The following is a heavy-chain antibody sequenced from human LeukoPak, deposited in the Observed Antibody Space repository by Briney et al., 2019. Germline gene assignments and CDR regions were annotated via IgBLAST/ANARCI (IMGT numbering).Heavy chain of an antibody. CDR2: IIPVFGAA. CDR1: GGTFSSHG. J-gene: IGHJ4*02. D-gene: IGHD3-22*01. V-gene: IGHV1-69*05. Sequence: SVKVSCKASGGTFSSHGMSWVRQAPGQGLEWVGGIIPVFGAANYAQKFQGRATITTDESTSTAYMELSSLRSKDTALYYCARRWPHSSGYYLFDYWGQGTLVTVSS. CDR3: ARRWPHSSGYYLFDY.